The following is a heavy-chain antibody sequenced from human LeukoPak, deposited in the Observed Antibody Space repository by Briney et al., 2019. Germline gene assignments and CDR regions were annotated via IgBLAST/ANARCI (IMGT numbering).Heavy chain of an antibody. V-gene: IGHV1-2*02. CDR3: ARETGLEQLNGWFDP. J-gene: IGHJ5*02. CDR2: INPNSGGT. Sequence: ASVKVSCKASGYTFSGYCLQWVRQAPGQGLEWMGWINPNSGGTNYAQKFQGRVTMTRDTSISTVYMELSSLGYDDTAVYYCARETGLEQLNGWFDPWGQGSLVTVSP. D-gene: IGHD6-13*01. CDR1: GYTFSGYC.